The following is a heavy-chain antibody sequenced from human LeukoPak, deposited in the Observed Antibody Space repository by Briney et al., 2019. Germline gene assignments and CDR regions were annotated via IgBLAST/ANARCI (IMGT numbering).Heavy chain of an antibody. D-gene: IGHD6-19*01. CDR2: IKQDGSER. J-gene: IGHJ3*02. Sequence: GGSLRLSCAASGFPLSNYWMSWVRQAPGKGLEWVANIKQDGSERYYVDSVKGRFAISRDNAENSLYLQMNSLRAEDTAVYYCARYGNGAWLAHYSFDIWGQGTMVTVSS. CDR3: ARYGNGAWLAHYSFDI. CDR1: GFPLSNYW. V-gene: IGHV3-7*01.